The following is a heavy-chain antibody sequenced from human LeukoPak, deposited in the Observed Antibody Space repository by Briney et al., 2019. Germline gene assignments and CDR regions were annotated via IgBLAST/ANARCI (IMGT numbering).Heavy chain of an antibody. D-gene: IGHD5-24*01. J-gene: IGHJ3*02. V-gene: IGHV7-4-1*02. CDR1: GYTFTSYG. Sequence: ASVKVSCKASGYTFTSYGISWVRQAPGQGLEWMGWINTNTGNPTYAQGFTGRFVFSLDTSVSTAYLQISSLKAEDTAVYYCARDRSRDGYNSAFDIWGQGTMVTVSS. CDR3: ARDRSRDGYNSAFDI. CDR2: INTNTGNP.